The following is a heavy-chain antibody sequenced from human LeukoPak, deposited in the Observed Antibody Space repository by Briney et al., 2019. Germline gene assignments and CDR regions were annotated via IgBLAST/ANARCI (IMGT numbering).Heavy chain of an antibody. Sequence: SETLSLTCTVSGYSISSGYYWGWIRQPPGKGLEWIGSIYYSGSTYYNPSLKSRVTISVDTSKNQFSLKLSSVTAADTAVYYCARRVGWYAGHFDYWGQGTLVTVSS. V-gene: IGHV4-38-2*02. CDR3: ARRVGWYAGHFDY. D-gene: IGHD6-19*01. J-gene: IGHJ4*02. CDR1: GYSISSGYY. CDR2: IYYSGST.